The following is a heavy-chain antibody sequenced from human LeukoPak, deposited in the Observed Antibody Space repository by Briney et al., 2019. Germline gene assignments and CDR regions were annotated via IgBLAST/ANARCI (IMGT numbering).Heavy chain of an antibody. Sequence: GGSLRLSCAASGFTFSSYSMNWVRQAPGKGLEWVSFISSSSSTIYYADSVNGRSTISRDNSKNSLYLQMNSLRSEDSALYYCATWAFYHGLDAWGRGSTVTVSS. D-gene: IGHD1-26*01. V-gene: IGHV3-48*04. CDR2: ISSSSSTI. J-gene: IGHJ6*02. CDR3: ATWAFYHGLDA. CDR1: GFTFSSYS.